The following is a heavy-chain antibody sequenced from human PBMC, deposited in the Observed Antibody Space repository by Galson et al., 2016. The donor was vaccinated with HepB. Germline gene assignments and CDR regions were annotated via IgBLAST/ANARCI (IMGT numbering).Heavy chain of an antibody. D-gene: IGHD1-26*01. Sequence: LRLSCAASGFTFRIYEMNWVRQAPGKGLEWVACISSSGSDIYYAYSVKGRFTISRDNAKNSLHLQMNSLRAEDTAVYYCASRALFWGQGTPVTVSS. CDR3: ASRALF. J-gene: IGHJ4*02. V-gene: IGHV3-48*03. CDR1: GFTFRIYE. CDR2: ISSSGSDI.